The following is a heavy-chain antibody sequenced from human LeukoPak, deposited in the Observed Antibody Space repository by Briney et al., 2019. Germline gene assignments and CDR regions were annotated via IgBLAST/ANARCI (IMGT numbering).Heavy chain of an antibody. CDR3: ARDYYDSSGYYYLDY. CDR1: GFTFSSYE. D-gene: IGHD3-22*01. CDR2: ISGSGGST. V-gene: IGHV3-23*01. J-gene: IGHJ4*02. Sequence: GGSLRLSCAASGFTFSSYEMNWVRQAPGKGLEWVSAISGSGGSTYYADSVKGRFTISRDNSKNTLYLQMNSLRAEDTAVYYCARDYYDSSGYYYLDYWGQGTLVTVSS.